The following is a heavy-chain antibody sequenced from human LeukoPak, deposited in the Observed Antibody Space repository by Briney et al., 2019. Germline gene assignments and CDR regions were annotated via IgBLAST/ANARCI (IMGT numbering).Heavy chain of an antibody. J-gene: IGHJ5*02. D-gene: IGHD3-10*01. V-gene: IGHV4-39*01. CDR1: GGSISSSSYY. CDR3: ARLSILWFGESTSYNWFDP. Sequence: SETLSLTCTVSGGSISSSSYYWGWIRQPPGKGREWIGSIYYSGSTYYNPSLKSRVTISVDTSKNQFSLKLSSVTAADTAVYYCARLSILWFGESTSYNWFDPWGQGTLVTVSS. CDR2: IYYSGST.